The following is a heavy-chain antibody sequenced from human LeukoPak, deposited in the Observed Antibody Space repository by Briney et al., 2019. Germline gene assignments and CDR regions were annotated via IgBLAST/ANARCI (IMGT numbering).Heavy chain of an antibody. J-gene: IGHJ4*02. Sequence: PGGSLRLSCAASGFTISSYGMNWVRQAPLKGLEWVSVIFGSGDTTYYADSVKGRFTISRDKSKNTLYLQMHSLRAEDTAVYYCAKDQKPDSGYDIDHWGQGTPVTVSS. V-gene: IGHV3-23*01. D-gene: IGHD5-12*01. CDR2: IFGSGDTT. CDR3: AKDQKPDSGYDIDH. CDR1: GFTISSYG.